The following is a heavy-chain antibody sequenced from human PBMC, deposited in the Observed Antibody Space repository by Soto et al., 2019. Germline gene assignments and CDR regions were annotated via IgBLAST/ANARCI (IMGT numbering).Heavy chain of an antibody. D-gene: IGHD6-13*01. V-gene: IGHV3-7*05. Sequence: GGSLRLSCAASGFTFSSYWMSWVRQAPGKGLEWVANIKQDGSEKYYVDSVKGRFTISRDNAKNSLYLQMNSLRAEDTAVYYCARKISISWYSDDHYYGLAVWGQRTTVIGSS. CDR2: IKQDGSEK. CDR3: ARKISISWYSDDHYYGLAV. CDR1: GFTFSSYW. J-gene: IGHJ6*02.